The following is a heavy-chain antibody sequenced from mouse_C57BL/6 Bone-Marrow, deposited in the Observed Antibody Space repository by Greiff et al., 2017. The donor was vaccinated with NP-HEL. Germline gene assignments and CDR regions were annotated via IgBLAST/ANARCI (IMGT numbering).Heavy chain of an antibody. J-gene: IGHJ3*01. V-gene: IGHV1-7*01. CDR2: INPSSGYT. CDR3: ARGYWAWFAY. CDR1: GYTFTSYW. D-gene: IGHD1-1*01. Sequence: QVQLQQSGAELAKPGASVKLSCKASGYTFTSYWMHWVNQRPGQGLEWIGYINPSSGYTKYNQKFKDKATLTADKPSSTAYMQLSSLTYEDSAVYYCARGYWAWFAYWGQGTLVTVSA.